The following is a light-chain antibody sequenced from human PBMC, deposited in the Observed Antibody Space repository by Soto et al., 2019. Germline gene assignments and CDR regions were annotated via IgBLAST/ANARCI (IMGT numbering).Light chain of an antibody. CDR2: DND. V-gene: IGLV1-51*01. CDR3: ATWDSSLSAVV. J-gene: IGLJ2*01. Sequence: QSVLTQPPSVSAAPGQKVTISCSGSSSNIGNNYVSWYQHLPGTAPKRLISDNDRRPSGIPDRFSGSKSGTSATLDITGLQTGDEADYYCATWDSSLSAVVFGGGTKVTVL. CDR1: SSNIGNNY.